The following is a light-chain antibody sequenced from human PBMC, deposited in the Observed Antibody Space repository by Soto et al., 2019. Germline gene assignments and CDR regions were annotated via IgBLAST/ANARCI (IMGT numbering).Light chain of an antibody. CDR2: SGS. J-gene: IGKJ4*01. CDR1: QAIGND. CDR3: LQYNTFPLT. V-gene: IGKV1-17*01. Sequence: DIQMTQSPSSLSASVGDRVTLRCRASQAIGNDSGWYQWKEGEPPKRLIFSGSSLQSGVPSRFSGSGSGTEFTLTISSLQPEDLATYYCLQYNTFPLTFGGGTKVEIK.